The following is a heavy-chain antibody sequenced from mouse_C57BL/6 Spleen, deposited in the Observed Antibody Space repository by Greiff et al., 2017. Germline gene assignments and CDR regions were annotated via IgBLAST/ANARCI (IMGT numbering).Heavy chain of an antibody. Sequence: EVMLVESGEGLVKPGGSLKLSCAASGFTFSSYAMSWVRQTPEKRLEWVAYISSGGDYIYYADTVKGRFTISRDNARNTLYLQMSSLKSEDTAMYYCTREGSNYNYAMDYWGQGTSVTVSS. V-gene: IGHV5-9-1*02. CDR2: ISSGGDYI. CDR3: TREGSNYNYAMDY. CDR1: GFTFSSYA. D-gene: IGHD2-5*01. J-gene: IGHJ4*01.